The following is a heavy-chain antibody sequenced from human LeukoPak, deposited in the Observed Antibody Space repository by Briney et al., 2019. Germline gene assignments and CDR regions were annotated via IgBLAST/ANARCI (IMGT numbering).Heavy chain of an antibody. CDR3: ARAHSGRSGSLVGY. CDR1: GFTFSSYA. CDR2: ISSNGGST. Sequence: PPGGSLRLSCAASGFTFSSYAMHWVRQAPGKGLEYVSAISSNGGSTYYANSVKGRFTISRDNSKNTLYLQMGSLRAEDMAVYYCARAHSGRSGSLVGYWGQGTLVTVSS. D-gene: IGHD1-26*01. J-gene: IGHJ4*02. V-gene: IGHV3-64*01.